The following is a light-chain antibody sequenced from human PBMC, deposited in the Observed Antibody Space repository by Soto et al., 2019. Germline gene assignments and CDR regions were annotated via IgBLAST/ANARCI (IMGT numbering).Light chain of an antibody. V-gene: IGKV3-11*01. CDR3: QQRSNWLLT. CDR2: DAS. Sequence: EIVLTQSPATLSLSPGERATLSCRASQSVRSYLAWYQQKPGQAPRLLIYDASNRATGIPARFSGSGSGTDFTLTISSLEPEYFAVYYCQQRSNWLLTFGGGTKVEIK. CDR1: QSVRSY. J-gene: IGKJ4*01.